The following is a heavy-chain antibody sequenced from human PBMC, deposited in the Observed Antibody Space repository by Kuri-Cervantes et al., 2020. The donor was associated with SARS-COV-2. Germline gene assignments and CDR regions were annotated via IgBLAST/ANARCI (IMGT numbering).Heavy chain of an antibody. J-gene: IGHJ6*03. D-gene: IGHD6-6*01. CDR1: GFTFSSYW. CDR3: ARDQYSSSSGYYFYMDV. Sequence: GGSLRLSCAASGFTFSSYWMHWVRQAPGKGLVWVSRINSDGSSTSYADSVKGRFTISRDNAKNSLSLEMNSLRAEDTAVYYCARDQYSSSSGYYFYMDVWGNGTAVTVSS. V-gene: IGHV3-74*01. CDR2: INSDGSST.